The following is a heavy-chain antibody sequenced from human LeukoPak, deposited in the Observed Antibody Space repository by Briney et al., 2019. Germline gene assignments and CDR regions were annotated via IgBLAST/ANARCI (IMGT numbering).Heavy chain of an antibody. D-gene: IGHD7-27*01. J-gene: IGHJ4*02. V-gene: IGHV3-48*03. CDR3: ARDSELSGDRVDY. CDR2: ISSSGDAK. CDR1: GFTLTSYE. Sequence: PGGSLRLSCVASGFTLTSYEMSWVRQAPGMGLEWISYISSSGDAKQYTDSVKGRFTISRDHAENSLYLQMNSLRAEDTAIYYCARDSELSGDRVDYWGQGTLVTVSS.